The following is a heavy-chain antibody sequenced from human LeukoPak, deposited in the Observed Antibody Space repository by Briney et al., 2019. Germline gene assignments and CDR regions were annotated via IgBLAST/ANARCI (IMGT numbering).Heavy chain of an antibody. CDR3: ARGWHYGSGDAD. D-gene: IGHD3-10*01. V-gene: IGHV3-53*01. CDR1: GFTVSSNY. CDR2: IYSGGST. J-gene: IGHJ4*02. Sequence: GGSLRLSCAASGFTVSSNYMSWVRQAPGRGLEWVSVIYSGGSTYYADSVKGRSTISRDNSKNTLYLQMNSLRAEDTAVYYCARGWHYGSGDADWGQGTLVTVSS.